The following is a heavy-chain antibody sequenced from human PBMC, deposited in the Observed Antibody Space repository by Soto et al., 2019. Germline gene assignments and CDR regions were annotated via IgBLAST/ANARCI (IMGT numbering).Heavy chain of an antibody. Sequence: SETLSLTCTASGGSISSYYWSWIRQPPGKGLEWIGYIYYSGSTNYNPSLKSRVTISVDTSKNQFSLKLSSVTAADTAVYYCARVPHYRGYFDYWGQGTLVTVSS. CDR3: ARVPHYRGYFDY. CDR1: GGSISSYY. D-gene: IGHD3-10*01. V-gene: IGHV4-59*01. J-gene: IGHJ4*02. CDR2: IYYSGST.